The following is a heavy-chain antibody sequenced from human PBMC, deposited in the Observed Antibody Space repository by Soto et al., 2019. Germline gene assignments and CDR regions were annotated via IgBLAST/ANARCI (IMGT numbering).Heavy chain of an antibody. CDR2: IIPIFGTA. CDR1: GGTFSRHA. D-gene: IGHD6-13*01. V-gene: IGHV1-69*01. CDR3: VRFGGAAAGPGDY. Sequence: QVQLVQSGAEVRKPGSSVKVSCKASGGTFSRHAISWVRQAPGQGLEWMGGIIPIFGTANHAQKFQGRVTIIADESTSTVYMELSSLRSEDTAIYYCVRFGGAAAGPGDYWGQGTLVTVSS. J-gene: IGHJ4*02.